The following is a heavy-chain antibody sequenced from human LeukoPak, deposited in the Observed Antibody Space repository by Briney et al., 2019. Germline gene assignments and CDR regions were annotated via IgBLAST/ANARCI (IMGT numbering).Heavy chain of an antibody. CDR3: ARTIRGY. CDR1: GITFSNYR. CDR2: IKEDGSEK. D-gene: IGHD3-10*01. J-gene: IGHJ4*02. V-gene: IGHV3-7*02. Sequence: GGSPRLSYTTSGITFSNYRMIWVRQAPGKGLEWVANIKEDGSEKYYVDSVKGRFTISRDNAKNSLYLQMSSLRAEDTAVYYCARTIRGYWGQGALVTVSS.